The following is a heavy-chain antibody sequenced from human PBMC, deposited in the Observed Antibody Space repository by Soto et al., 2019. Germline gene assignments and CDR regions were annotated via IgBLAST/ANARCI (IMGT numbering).Heavy chain of an antibody. CDR2: IYYSGST. J-gene: IGHJ4*02. D-gene: IGHD5-12*01. Sequence: SETLSLTCTVSGGSISSSSYYWGWIRQPPGKGLEWIGSIYYSGSTNYNPSLKSRVSMSVDTSKNQFSLRLISVTAADTAKYFCAREGNLGRWLQPLDFWGQGTLVTVSS. V-gene: IGHV4-39*07. CDR1: GGSISSSSYY. CDR3: AREGNLGRWLQPLDF.